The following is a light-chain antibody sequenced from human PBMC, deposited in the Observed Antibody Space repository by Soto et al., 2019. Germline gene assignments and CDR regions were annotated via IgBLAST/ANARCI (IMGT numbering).Light chain of an antibody. CDR1: SSDVGGYNY. Sequence: QSVLTQPRSVSGSPGQSGTISCTGTSSDVGGYNYVSWYQQHPGKAPKLMIYDVSKRPSGVPDRFSGSKSGNTASLTISGLQAEDEAEYYCCSYAGSYRVFGTGTKVTVL. CDR2: DVS. J-gene: IGLJ1*01. CDR3: CSYAGSYRV. V-gene: IGLV2-11*01.